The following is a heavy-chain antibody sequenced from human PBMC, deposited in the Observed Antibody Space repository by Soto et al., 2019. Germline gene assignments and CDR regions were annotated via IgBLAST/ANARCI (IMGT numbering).Heavy chain of an antibody. Sequence: GGSLRLSCAASGFTFSTYALSWVRQAPGKGLEWVSAISANGQGIYYADSVRGRFTISRDNSKNTIFLHMDSLRAEDTAVYYCAKDRNHPRDQFHYWGQGTLVTVSS. V-gene: IGHV3-23*01. CDR3: AKDRNHPRDQFHY. CDR2: ISANGQGI. D-gene: IGHD2-2*01. J-gene: IGHJ4*02. CDR1: GFTFSTYA.